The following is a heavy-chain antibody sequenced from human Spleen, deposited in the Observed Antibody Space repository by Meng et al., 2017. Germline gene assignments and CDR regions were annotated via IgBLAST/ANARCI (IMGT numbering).Heavy chain of an antibody. CDR2: IYYSGST. CDR3: AASQGADY. V-gene: IGHV4-61*01. D-gene: IGHD2-2*01. Sequence: QVQVQESGPGLVRPSETLSLTCTVSGGSVSSGSYYWSWIRQPPGKGLEWIGYIYYSGSTNYNPSLKSRVTISVDTSKNQFSLKLSSVTAADTAVYYCAASQGADYWGQGTLVTVSS. J-gene: IGHJ4*02. CDR1: GGSVSSGSYY.